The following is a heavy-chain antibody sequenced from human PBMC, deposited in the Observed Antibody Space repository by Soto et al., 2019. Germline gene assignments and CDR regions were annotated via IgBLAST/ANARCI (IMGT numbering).Heavy chain of an antibody. J-gene: IGHJ4*02. CDR1: GFTFSSYG. V-gene: IGHV3-30*18. D-gene: IGHD2-2*01. Sequence: VQLVESGGGVVQPGRSLRLSCAASGFTFSSYGMHWVRQAPGKGLEWVAVISYDGSNKYYADSVKGRFTISRDNSKNTLYLQMNSLRAEDTAVYYCAKTERYCSSTSCPSDYWGQGTLVTVSS. CDR3: AKTERYCSSTSCPSDY. CDR2: ISYDGSNK.